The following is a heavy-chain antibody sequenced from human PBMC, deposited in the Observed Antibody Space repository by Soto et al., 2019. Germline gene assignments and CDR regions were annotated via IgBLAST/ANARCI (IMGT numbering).Heavy chain of an antibody. CDR3: AHLHCSSTSCYVPTAFDY. CDR1: GFSLSTSGVG. J-gene: IGHJ4*02. V-gene: IGHV2-5*02. CDR2: IYWDDDK. D-gene: IGHD2-2*01. Sequence: QITLKESGPTLVKPTQPLTLTCTFSGFSLSTSGVGVGWIRQPPGKALEWLALIYWDDDKRYSPSLKSRLTITKDTSKNQVVLTMTNMDPVDTATYYCAHLHCSSTSCYVPTAFDYWGQGTLVTVSS.